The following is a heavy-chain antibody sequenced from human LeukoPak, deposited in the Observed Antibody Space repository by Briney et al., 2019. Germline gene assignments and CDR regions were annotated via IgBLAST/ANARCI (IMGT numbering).Heavy chain of an antibody. D-gene: IGHD6-13*01. CDR2: VFYPGST. V-gene: IGHV4-59*11. Sequence: SETLSLTCTVSGGPIYRHYWSWIRQPPGKGLEWIGYVFYPGSTNYNPSLKSRVTMSLDTSRDQFSLRLTSVTAADTAIYHCASRPAGSTWYGVFDYWSQGTLVTVSS. CDR3: ASRPAGSTWYGVFDY. CDR1: GGPIYRHY. J-gene: IGHJ4*02.